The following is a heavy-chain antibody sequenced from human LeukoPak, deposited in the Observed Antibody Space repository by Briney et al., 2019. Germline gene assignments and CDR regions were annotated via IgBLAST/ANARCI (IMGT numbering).Heavy chain of an antibody. CDR3: AKDLFSVGV. V-gene: IGHV3-30*18. D-gene: IGHD1-26*01. J-gene: IGHJ3*01. CDR2: ISYDGSNK. Sequence: PGGSLRLSCAASGFTFSSYGMHWVRQAPGKGLEWVAVISYDGSNKYYADSVKGRFTISRDNSKNTLYLQMNSLRAEDTAVYYCAKDLFSVGVWGQGTMVTVSS. CDR1: GFTFSSYG.